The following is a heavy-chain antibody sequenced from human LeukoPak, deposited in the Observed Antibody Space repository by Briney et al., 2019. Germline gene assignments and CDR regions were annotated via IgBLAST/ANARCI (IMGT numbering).Heavy chain of an antibody. CDR2: IYYSVST. CDR1: GGSFSGYY. Sequence: PSETLSLTCAVYGGSFSGYYWSWIRQPPGKGLEWIASIYYSVSTYYNPSLKSRVTISVDTSKNQLSLKLSSLTAADTAVYYCARHEYSGSYYGLSWFDPWGQGTLVTVSS. J-gene: IGHJ5*02. V-gene: IGHV4-34*01. CDR3: ARHEYSGSYYGLSWFDP. D-gene: IGHD1-26*01.